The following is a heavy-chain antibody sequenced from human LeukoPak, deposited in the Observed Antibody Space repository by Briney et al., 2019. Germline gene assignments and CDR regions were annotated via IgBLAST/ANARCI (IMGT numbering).Heavy chain of an antibody. D-gene: IGHD4-17*01. CDR3: ARADYGDYGVDY. Sequence: GGSLRLSCAASGFSFSNYKLNWFRQAPGKGLEWVSSITSDAYIYYADSLKGRFSISRDNAKNSVYLQMISLRAEDTAIYYCARADYGDYGVDYWGQGTLVTVSS. CDR2: ITSDAYI. J-gene: IGHJ4*02. V-gene: IGHV3-21*01. CDR1: GFSFSNYK.